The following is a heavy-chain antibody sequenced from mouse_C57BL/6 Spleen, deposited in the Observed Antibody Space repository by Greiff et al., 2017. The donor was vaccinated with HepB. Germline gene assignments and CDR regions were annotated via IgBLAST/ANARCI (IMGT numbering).Heavy chain of an antibody. CDR1: GYTFTSYW. Sequence: QVQLQQPGAELVKPGASVKMSCKASGYTFTSYWITWVKQRPGQGLEWIGDIYPGSGSTNYNEKFKSKATLTVDTSSSTAYMQLSSLTSADSAVYYCARGEGYYYGSSPFDYWGQGTTLTVSS. V-gene: IGHV1-55*01. CDR3: ARGEGYYYGSSPFDY. J-gene: IGHJ2*01. CDR2: IYPGSGST. D-gene: IGHD1-1*01.